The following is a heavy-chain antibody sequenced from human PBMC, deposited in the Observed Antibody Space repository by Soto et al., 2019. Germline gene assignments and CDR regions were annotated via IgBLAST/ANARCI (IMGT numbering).Heavy chain of an antibody. V-gene: IGHV4-34*01. J-gene: IGHJ6*02. Sequence: SETLSLTCAVYGGSLSGYYWSWIRQPPGKGLEWIGEINHSGSTNYNPSLKSRVTISVDTSKNQFSLKLSSVTAADTAVYYCASSRRYNYGMDVWGQGTTVTVSS. CDR3: ASSRRYNYGMDV. CDR1: GGSLSGYY. CDR2: INHSGST.